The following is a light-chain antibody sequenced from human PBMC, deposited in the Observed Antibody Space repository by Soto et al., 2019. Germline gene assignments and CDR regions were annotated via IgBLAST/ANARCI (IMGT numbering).Light chain of an antibody. Sequence: QAVVTQPPSASGTPGQRVTISCSGSSSNIGSNYVYWYQQLPGTAPKLLIYRNNQRPSGVPDRFSGSKSGTSASLAISGLRSEDEADYYCAAWDDSLSAQVFGGGTQLTVL. CDR1: SSNIGSNY. CDR2: RNN. V-gene: IGLV1-47*01. J-gene: IGLJ3*02. CDR3: AAWDDSLSAQV.